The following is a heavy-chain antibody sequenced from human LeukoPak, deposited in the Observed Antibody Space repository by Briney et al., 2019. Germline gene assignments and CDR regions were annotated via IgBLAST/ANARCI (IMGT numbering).Heavy chain of an antibody. Sequence: SETLSLTCTVSGGFISSYYWSWIRQPAGKGLEWIGRIYTSGSTNYNPSLKSRVTMSVDTSKNQFSLKLSSVTAADTAVYYCARVPDNWWYFDLWGRGTLVTVSS. D-gene: IGHD1-20*01. CDR2: IYTSGST. CDR1: GGFISSYY. V-gene: IGHV4-4*07. CDR3: ARVPDNWWYFDL. J-gene: IGHJ2*01.